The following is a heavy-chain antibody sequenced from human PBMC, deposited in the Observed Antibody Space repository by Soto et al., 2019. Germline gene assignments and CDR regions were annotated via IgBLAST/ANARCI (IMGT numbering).Heavy chain of an antibody. CDR3: ARGSLQMATKGNWSAP. Sequence: QVHLVQSGAEVKKPGSSVKVSCKASGGTFRTYGISWLRQAPGHGHEWMGELIPIFGTANYAQNFQGRVTITADESTTTVYIELRSLRSAHTAVYYCARGSLQMATKGNWSAPWGQGNLVTVSS. V-gene: IGHV1-69*01. CDR2: LIPIFGTA. D-gene: IGHD5-12*01. J-gene: IGHJ5*02. CDR1: GGTFRTYG.